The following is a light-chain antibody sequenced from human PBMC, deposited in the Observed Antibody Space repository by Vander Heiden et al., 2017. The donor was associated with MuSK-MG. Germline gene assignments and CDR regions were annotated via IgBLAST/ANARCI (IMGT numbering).Light chain of an antibody. J-gene: IGKJ2*01. CDR1: QSVSSNS. Sequence: EIVLTQSPGTLSLSPGERATLSCRASQSVSSNSFAWYQQRPGQAPRLLMYGASRRASGVPDRFSGSGSGTDFTLTISRLEPEDFAVYYCQQDGNSFYTFGQGTKMEIK. CDR2: GAS. CDR3: QQDGNSFYT. V-gene: IGKV3-20*01.